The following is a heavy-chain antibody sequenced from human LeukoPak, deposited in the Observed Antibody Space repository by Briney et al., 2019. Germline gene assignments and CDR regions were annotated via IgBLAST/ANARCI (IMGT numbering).Heavy chain of an antibody. CDR2: MNPNSGNT. D-gene: IGHD3-10*01. J-gene: IGHJ4*02. CDR1: GYTFTSYD. CDR3: ARGSYYYGSGRMGY. V-gene: IGHV1-8*01. Sequence: ASVKVSCKASGYTFTSYDINWVRQATGQGLGWMGWMNPNSGNTGYAQKFQGRVTMTTNTSISTAYMELSSLRSEDTAVYFCARGSYYYGSGRMGYWGQGTLVTVSS.